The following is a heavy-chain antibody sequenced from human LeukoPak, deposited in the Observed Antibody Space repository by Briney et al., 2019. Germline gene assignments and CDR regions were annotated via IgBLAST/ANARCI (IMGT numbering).Heavy chain of an antibody. V-gene: IGHV1-46*01. CDR2: INPSGGST. Sequence: ASVKVSCKASRYTFTSYYMHWVRQAPGQGLEWMGIINPSGGSTSYAQKFQGRVTMTRDMSTSTVYMELSSLRSEDTAVYYCARGGIVVPAAIPPRLDVWGKGTTVTVSS. D-gene: IGHD2-2*02. CDR1: RYTFTSYY. CDR3: ARGGIVVPAAIPPRLDV. J-gene: IGHJ6*04.